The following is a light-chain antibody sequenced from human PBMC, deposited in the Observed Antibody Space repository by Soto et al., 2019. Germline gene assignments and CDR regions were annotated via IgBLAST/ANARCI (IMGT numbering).Light chain of an antibody. CDR1: QSVSSN. V-gene: IGKV3-15*01. Sequence: EIVMTQSPATLSVSPGERATLSCRASQSVSSNLAWYQQKPGQAPRLLIYVTSTRATGIPARFSGSGSGTDFTLTLSTLQSEDFAVCYCQQYNRWPLTFGGGTKVEIK. J-gene: IGKJ4*01. CDR2: VTS. CDR3: QQYNRWPLT.